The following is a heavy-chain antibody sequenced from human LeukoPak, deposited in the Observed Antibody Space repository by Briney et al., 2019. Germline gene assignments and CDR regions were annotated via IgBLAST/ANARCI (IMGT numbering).Heavy chain of an antibody. CDR2: ISSSSYI. Sequence: GGSLRLSCAASGFTFSSYSMNWVRQAPGKGLEWVSSISSSSYIYYADSVKGRFTISRDNAKNSLYLQMNSLRAEDTAVYYCARVFSGYCSGGSCYFLVYWGQGTLVTVSS. D-gene: IGHD2-15*01. J-gene: IGHJ4*02. V-gene: IGHV3-21*01. CDR1: GFTFSSYS. CDR3: ARVFSGYCSGGSCYFLVY.